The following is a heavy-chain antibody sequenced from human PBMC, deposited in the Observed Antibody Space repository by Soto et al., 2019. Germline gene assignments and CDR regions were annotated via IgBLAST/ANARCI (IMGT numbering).Heavy chain of an antibody. CDR2: ISGSDGKT. J-gene: IGHJ1*01. D-gene: IGHD3-10*01. CDR3: ARWSYLDD. V-gene: IGHV3-23*01. CDR1: GFSFGSYA. Sequence: GGSLRLSCAASGFSFGSYALSWVRQAQGKGLEWVSTISGSDGKTFYATSVKGRFSISRDTSQSTLYLQMNSLRADDTAMYYCARWSYLDDWGQGTRVPVSS.